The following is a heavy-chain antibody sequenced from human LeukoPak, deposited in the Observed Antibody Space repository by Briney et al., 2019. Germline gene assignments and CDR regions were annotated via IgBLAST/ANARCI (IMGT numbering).Heavy chain of an antibody. CDR1: GFTFSSYS. CDR3: ARDPLYYDSSG. CDR2: ISSSSSYI. Sequence: GGSLRLSCAAPGFTFSSYSMNWVRQAPGKGLEWVSSISSSSSYIYYADSVKGRFTISRDNAKNSLYLQMNSLRAEDTAVYYCARDPLYYDSSGWGQGTLVTVSS. V-gene: IGHV3-21*01. D-gene: IGHD3-22*01. J-gene: IGHJ4*02.